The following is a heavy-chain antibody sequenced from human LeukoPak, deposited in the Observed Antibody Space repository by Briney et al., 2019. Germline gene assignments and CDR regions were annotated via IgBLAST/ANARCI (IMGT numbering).Heavy chain of an antibody. V-gene: IGHV3-30-3*01. CDR2: ISYDGSNK. Sequence: GGSLRLSCAASGFTFSSYAMHWVRQAPGKGLEWVAVISYDGSNKYYADSVKGRFTISRDNSKNTLYLQMNSLRAEDTAVYYCARDHSSSWSEYFQHWSQGTLVTVSS. CDR3: ARDHSSSWSEYFQH. D-gene: IGHD6-13*01. J-gene: IGHJ1*01. CDR1: GFTFSSYA.